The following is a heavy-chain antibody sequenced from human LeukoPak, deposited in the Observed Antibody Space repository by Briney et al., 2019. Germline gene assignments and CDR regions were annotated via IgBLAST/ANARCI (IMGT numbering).Heavy chain of an antibody. D-gene: IGHD6-13*01. Sequence: GGSLRLSCAASGFTFSNYAMSWVRQAPGKGLEWVSVISGSGGRTYYADSVKGRFTISRDNSKNTLYLQMNSLRAEDTAVYYCASDLSTWFDWGQGTQVTVAS. CDR3: ASDLSTWFD. J-gene: IGHJ4*02. V-gene: IGHV3-23*01. CDR2: ISGSGGRT. CDR1: GFTFSNYA.